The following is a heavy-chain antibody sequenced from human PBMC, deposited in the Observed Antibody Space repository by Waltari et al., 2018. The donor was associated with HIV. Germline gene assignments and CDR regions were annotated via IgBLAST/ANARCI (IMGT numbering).Heavy chain of an antibody. CDR1: GGSISSSSYY. D-gene: IGHD4-17*01. J-gene: IGHJ4*02. V-gene: IGHV4-39*01. CDR3: ATEPDYGDYAPFDY. CDR2: IYYSGST. Sequence: QLQLQESGPGLVKPSETLSLTCTVSGGSISSSSYYWGWIRQPPGKGLEWIGSIYYSGSTYYNPSLKSRVTISVDTSKNQFSLKLSSVTAADTAVYYCATEPDYGDYAPFDYWGQGTLVTVSS.